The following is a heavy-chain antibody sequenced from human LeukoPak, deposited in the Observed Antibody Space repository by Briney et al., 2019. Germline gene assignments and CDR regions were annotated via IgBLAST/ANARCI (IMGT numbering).Heavy chain of an antibody. D-gene: IGHD3-9*01. V-gene: IGHV1-69*04. Sequence: SVKVSCKASGGTFSSYAISWVRQAPGQGLEWMGRIIPILGIANYAQKFQGRVTITADKSTSTAHMELSSLRSEDTAVYYCARNYDILTGYYWMDVWGQGTTVTVSS. J-gene: IGHJ6*02. CDR2: IIPILGIA. CDR3: ARNYDILTGYYWMDV. CDR1: GGTFSSYA.